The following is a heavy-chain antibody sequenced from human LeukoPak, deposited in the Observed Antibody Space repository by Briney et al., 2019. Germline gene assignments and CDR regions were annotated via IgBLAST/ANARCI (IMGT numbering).Heavy chain of an antibody. J-gene: IGHJ4*02. D-gene: IGHD2-15*01. CDR2: IKQDGSNK. V-gene: IGHV3-7*01. CDR1: GFTFSSYW. CDR3: AKDETVVAATPGYFDY. Sequence: PGGSLRLSCAASGFTFSSYWMTWVRQAPGKGLEWVANIKQDGSNKYYADSVKGRFTISRDNSKNTLYLQMNSLRAEDTAVYYCAKDETVVAATPGYFDYWGQGTLVTVSS.